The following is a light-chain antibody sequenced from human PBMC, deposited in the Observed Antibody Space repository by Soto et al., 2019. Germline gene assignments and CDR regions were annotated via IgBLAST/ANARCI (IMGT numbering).Light chain of an antibody. CDR3: QQYNKWPPT. CDR1: QSVSSN. Sequence: EIVMTQSPVTLSVSPGERVTLSCSASQSVSSNLAWFQQKPGQAPRLLIYGASTRDTGIPARFSGSGSGTEFTLTISSLQSEDFAVYHCQQYNKWPPTFGQGTKVDI. V-gene: IGKV3-15*01. CDR2: GAS. J-gene: IGKJ1*01.